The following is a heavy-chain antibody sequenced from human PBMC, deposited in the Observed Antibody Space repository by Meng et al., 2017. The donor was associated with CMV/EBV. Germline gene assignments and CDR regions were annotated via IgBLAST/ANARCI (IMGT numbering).Heavy chain of an antibody. CDR1: GFTFSSYA. J-gene: IGHJ4*02. V-gene: IGHV3-64*02. CDR2: ISSNGGST. Sequence: GESLKISCAASGFTFSSYAMHWVRQAPGKGLEYVSAISSNGGSTYYADSVKGRFTISRDNSKNTLYLQMGSLRAEDMAVYYCARDRIAVAGTSGSFDYWGQGTLVTVSS. CDR3: ARDRIAVAGTSGSFDY. D-gene: IGHD6-19*01.